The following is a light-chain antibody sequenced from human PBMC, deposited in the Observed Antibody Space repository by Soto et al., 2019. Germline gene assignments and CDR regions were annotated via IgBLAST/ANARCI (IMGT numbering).Light chain of an antibody. V-gene: IGKV3-11*01. CDR3: QQCNNWPLT. CDR2: DAS. CDR1: QTVRSL. J-gene: IGKJ4*01. Sequence: EIVLTQSPGTLSLSPGERAILSCRASQTVRSLLAWYQQKPGQAPRLLIYDASNRATGIPARFSGSGSGTDFTLTISSLEPEDFAVYYCQQCNNWPLTFGGGTKVEIK.